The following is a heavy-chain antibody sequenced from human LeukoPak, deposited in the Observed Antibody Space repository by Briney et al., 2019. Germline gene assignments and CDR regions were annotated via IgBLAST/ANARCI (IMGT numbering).Heavy chain of an antibody. J-gene: IGHJ4*02. V-gene: IGHV4-4*07. CDR3: ARDGNSSYTFDY. D-gene: IGHD4-11*01. Sequence: SETLSLTCTVSGGSISIYYWSWIRQPAGKGLEWIGRIYTSGSTKYNPSLKSRVTMSVDTSKNQFSLKLSSVTAADTAVYYCARDGNSSYTFDYWGQGTLVTASS. CDR1: GGSISIYY. CDR2: IYTSGST.